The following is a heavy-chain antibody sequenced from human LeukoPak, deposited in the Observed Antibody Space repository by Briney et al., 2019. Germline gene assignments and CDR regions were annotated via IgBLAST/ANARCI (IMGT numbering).Heavy chain of an antibody. Sequence: GASVKVSCKASGGTFSSYAISWVRQAPGQGLEWMGGIIPIFGTANYAQKFQGRVTITTDESTSTAYMELSSLRSEDMAVYYCANEESIAVAGTSYFDYWGQGTLVTVSS. J-gene: IGHJ4*02. CDR1: GGTFSSYA. V-gene: IGHV1-69*05. CDR3: ANEESIAVAGTSYFDY. D-gene: IGHD6-19*01. CDR2: IIPIFGTA.